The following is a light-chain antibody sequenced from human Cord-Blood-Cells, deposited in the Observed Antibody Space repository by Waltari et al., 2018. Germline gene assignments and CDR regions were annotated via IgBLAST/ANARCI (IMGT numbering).Light chain of an antibody. CDR3: CSYAGSYTFSWV. J-gene: IGLJ3*02. CDR1: SSDVGGYNY. CDR2: DVS. Sequence: QSALTQPRSVSGSPGQSVTISCTGTSSDVGGYNYVSWYQQHPGKAPKLMIYDVSKRPSVVPDRFSGSKSGNTASLTISGLQAEDEADYYCCSYAGSYTFSWVFGGGTKLTVL. V-gene: IGLV2-11*01.